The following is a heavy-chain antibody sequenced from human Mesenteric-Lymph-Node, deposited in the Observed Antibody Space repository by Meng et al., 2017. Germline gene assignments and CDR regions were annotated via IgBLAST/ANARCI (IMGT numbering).Heavy chain of an antibody. Sequence: SVKVSCKASGGTFSSYAISWVRQAPGQGLEWMGGIIPIFGTANYAQKFQGRVTITTDESTSTAYMELSSLRSEDTAVYYCASYNGQYYFDYWGQGTLGTFSS. CDR3: ASYNGQYYFDY. V-gene: IGHV1-69*05. J-gene: IGHJ4*02. CDR2: IIPIFGTA. CDR1: GGTFSSYA. D-gene: IGHD1-1*01.